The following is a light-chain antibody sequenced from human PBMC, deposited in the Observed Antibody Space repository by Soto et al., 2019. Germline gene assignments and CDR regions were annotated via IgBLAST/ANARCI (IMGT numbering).Light chain of an antibody. CDR3: QQRSNWPPVT. J-gene: IGKJ4*01. CDR1: QSVSNY. V-gene: IGKV3-11*01. CDR2: DAS. Sequence: EIVLTQSPATLSLSPGERATLSCRASQSVSNYLAWYQQKPGQAPRLLIYDASNRASGIPARFSGSGSGTDFTLTISSLDHEDFAVYYCQQRSNWPPVTFGGGTKVDIK.